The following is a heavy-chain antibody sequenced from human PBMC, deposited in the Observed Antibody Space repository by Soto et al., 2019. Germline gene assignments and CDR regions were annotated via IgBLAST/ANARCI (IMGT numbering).Heavy chain of an antibody. Sequence: QPGESLRLSCAASGFTFSSYAMHWVRQAPGKGLEWVAVISYDGSNKYYADSVKGRFTISRDNSKNTLYLQMNSLRAEDTAVYYCARDRSSSPLTGWGQGTLVTVSS. CDR2: ISYDGSNK. CDR1: GFTFSSYA. J-gene: IGHJ4*02. D-gene: IGHD6-6*01. V-gene: IGHV3-30-3*01. CDR3: ARDRSSSPLTG.